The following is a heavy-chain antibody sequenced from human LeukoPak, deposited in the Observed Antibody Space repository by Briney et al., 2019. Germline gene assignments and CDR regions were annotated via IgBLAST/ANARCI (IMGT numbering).Heavy chain of an antibody. CDR1: GFTFSSYG. CDR3: AREGSGYFDWLSRPAFDI. J-gene: IGHJ3*02. Sequence: GGSLRLSCAASGFTFSSYGMHWVRQAPGKGLEWVAVIWYDGSNKYYADSVKGRFTISRDNSKNTLHLQMNSLRAEDTAVYYCAREGSGYFDWLSRPAFDIWGQGTMVTVSS. CDR2: IWYDGSNK. D-gene: IGHD3-9*01. V-gene: IGHV3-33*08.